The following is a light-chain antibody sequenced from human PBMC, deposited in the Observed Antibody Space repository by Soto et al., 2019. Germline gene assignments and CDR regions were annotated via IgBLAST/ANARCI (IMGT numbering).Light chain of an antibody. CDR2: AAS. CDR3: LQDYNYPLT. Sequence: IQMTQSPSSLSGSVGDRVTISCQASQDIGNSVNWYQQKPGKAPKLLIYAASSLQSGVPSRFSGSGSGTDFTLTISSLQPEDFATYYCLQDYNYPLTFGGGTKVDIK. CDR1: QDIGNS. V-gene: IGKV1-6*01. J-gene: IGKJ4*01.